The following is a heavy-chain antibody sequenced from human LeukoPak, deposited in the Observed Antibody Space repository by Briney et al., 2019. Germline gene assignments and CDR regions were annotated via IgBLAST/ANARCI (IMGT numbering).Heavy chain of an antibody. CDR2: IIPILGIA. V-gene: IGHV1-69*04. Sequence: ASVKVSCKASGGTFSSYAISWVRQAPGQGLEWMGRIIPILGIANYAQKFQGRVTITADKSTSTAYMELSSLRSEDTAVYYCARDSTIFGVVPGAFDIWGQGTMVTVSS. D-gene: IGHD3-3*01. CDR3: ARDSTIFGVVPGAFDI. J-gene: IGHJ3*02. CDR1: GGTFSSYA.